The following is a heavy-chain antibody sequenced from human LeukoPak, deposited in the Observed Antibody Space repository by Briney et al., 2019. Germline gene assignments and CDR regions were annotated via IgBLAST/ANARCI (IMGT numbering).Heavy chain of an antibody. Sequence: GRSLRLSCAASGFTFSSYAMHWVRQAPGKGREWVAVISYDGSNKYYADSVKGRFTISRDNSKNTLYLQMNSLRAEDTAVYYCAREGRIAVAGFDYWGQRTLVTVSS. D-gene: IGHD6-19*01. CDR3: AREGRIAVAGFDY. CDR1: GFTFSSYA. V-gene: IGHV3-30*04. J-gene: IGHJ4*02. CDR2: ISYDGSNK.